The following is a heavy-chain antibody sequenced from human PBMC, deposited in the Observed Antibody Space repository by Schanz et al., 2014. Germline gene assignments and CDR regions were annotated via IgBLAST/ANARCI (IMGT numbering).Heavy chain of an antibody. CDR2: ISGSGGST. CDR3: ARDVRLDRRGNWFDP. CDR1: GFTFSSYA. D-gene: IGHD1-1*01. Sequence: EVQLLESGGGLVQPGGSLRLSCAASGFTFSSYAMSWVRQAPGKGLEWVSAISGSGGSTYYADSVKGRFTISRDNSKNTLYLQMNSLRAEDTAVYYCARDVRLDRRGNWFDPWGQGTLXTVSS. V-gene: IGHV3-23*01. J-gene: IGHJ5*02.